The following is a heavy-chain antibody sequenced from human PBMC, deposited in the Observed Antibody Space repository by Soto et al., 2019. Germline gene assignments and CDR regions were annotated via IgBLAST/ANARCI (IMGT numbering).Heavy chain of an antibody. Sequence: EVQLLESGGDLVQPGGSLRLSCAASGFTFSTYAMSWVRQAPGKGLEWVSAISGIGSSRYYADSAKGRFTISRDNSKNTLFLQLNSLRAEDTAVYYCAKELLRLGESLERYFDYWGQGTLVTVSS. V-gene: IGHV3-23*01. CDR3: AKELLRLGESLERYFDY. J-gene: IGHJ4*02. D-gene: IGHD3-10*01. CDR2: ISGIGSSR. CDR1: GFTFSTYA.